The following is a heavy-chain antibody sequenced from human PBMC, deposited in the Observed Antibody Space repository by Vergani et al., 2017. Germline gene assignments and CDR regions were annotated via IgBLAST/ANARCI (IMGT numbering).Heavy chain of an antibody. CDR2: IIPIFGTA. Sequence: QVQLVQSGAEVKKPGSSVKVSCKASGGTFSSYAISWVRQAPGQGLEWLGGIIPIFGTANYAQKFQGRVTITEDESTSTAYMELSSLRSEDTAVYYCARVWGDVLRFWRCYYMDVWGKGTTVTVSS. V-gene: IGHV1-69*01. CDR1: GGTFSSYA. J-gene: IGHJ6*03. D-gene: IGHD3-3*01. CDR3: ARVWGDVLRFWRCYYMDV.